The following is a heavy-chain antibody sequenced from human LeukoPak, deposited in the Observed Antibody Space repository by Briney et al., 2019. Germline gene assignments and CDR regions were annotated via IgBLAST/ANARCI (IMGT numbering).Heavy chain of an antibody. J-gene: IGHJ4*02. CDR3: VKDSPPRCSGSPPAY. CDR1: GFTFSSYW. Sequence: PGGSLRPSCAASGFTFSSYWMSWVRQAPGKGLEWVANINKDGGEKYYVDSVKGRFTISRDNAKNSLYLQMNSLRADDTAVYYCVKDSPPRCSGSPPAYWGQGTLVTVSS. D-gene: IGHD1-26*01. CDR2: INKDGGEK. V-gene: IGHV3-7*03.